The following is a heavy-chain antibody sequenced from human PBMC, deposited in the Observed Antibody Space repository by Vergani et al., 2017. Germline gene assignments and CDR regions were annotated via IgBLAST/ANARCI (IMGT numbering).Heavy chain of an antibody. CDR2: ISYDGSNK. D-gene: IGHD2-15*01. CDR3: ARDVAATNYYYYGMDV. Sequence: VQLLESGGGLVQPGGSLRLSCAASGFTFSSYGMHWVRQAPGKGLEWVAVISYDGSNKYYADSVKGRFTISRDNSKNTLYLQMNSLRAEDTAVYYCARDVAATNYYYYGMDVWGQGTTVTVSS. J-gene: IGHJ6*02. CDR1: GFTFSSYG. V-gene: IGHV3-30*03.